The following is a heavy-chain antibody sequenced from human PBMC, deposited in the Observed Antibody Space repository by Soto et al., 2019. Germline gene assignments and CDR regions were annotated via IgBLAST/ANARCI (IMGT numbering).Heavy chain of an antibody. Sequence: ASVKVSCKASGERFSTYGISWVRQAPGQGLEWMGWISTYNTNTNYAQKFQGRLPLTTDTSTTTAHMELRSLRPDDTAVYYCSRWAGQVRDYGGPLDYWGQGTLVTVSS. D-gene: IGHD4-17*01. CDR3: SRWAGQVRDYGGPLDY. CDR1: GERFSTYG. J-gene: IGHJ4*02. V-gene: IGHV1-18*04. CDR2: ISTYNTNT.